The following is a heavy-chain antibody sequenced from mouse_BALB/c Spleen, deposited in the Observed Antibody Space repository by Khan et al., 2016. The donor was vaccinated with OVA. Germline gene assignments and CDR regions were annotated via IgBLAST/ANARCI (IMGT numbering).Heavy chain of an antibody. CDR1: GYTFTSYW. CDR2: INPSTGYP. J-gene: IGHJ2*01. V-gene: IGHV1-7*01. D-gene: IGHD3-3*01. CDR3: ARWGPGKDY. Sequence: QVQLQQSGAELAKPGASVKMSCKASGYTFTSYWMHWVKQRPGQGLEWIGYINPSTGYPEYNQKFKDKATLTADKSSSTAYMQLSSLTSEDSAVYYCARWGPGKDYWGQGTTLTVSS.